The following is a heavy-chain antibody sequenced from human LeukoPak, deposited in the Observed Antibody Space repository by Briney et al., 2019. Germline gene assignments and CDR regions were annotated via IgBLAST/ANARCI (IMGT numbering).Heavy chain of an antibody. CDR2: INHSGST. CDR1: GGSFSGYY. Sequence: SETLSLTCAAYGGSFSGYYWSWIRQPPGKGLEWIGEINHSGSTNYNPSLKSRVTISVDTSKNQFSLKLSSVTAADTAVYYCARGLIVGATLGRWFDPWGQGTLVTVSS. D-gene: IGHD1-26*01. J-gene: IGHJ5*02. CDR3: ARGLIVGATLGRWFDP. V-gene: IGHV4-34*01.